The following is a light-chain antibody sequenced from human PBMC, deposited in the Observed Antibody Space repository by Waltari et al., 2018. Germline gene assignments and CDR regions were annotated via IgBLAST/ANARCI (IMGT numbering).Light chain of an antibody. V-gene: IGKV3-15*01. Sequence: ETVMTQSPATLSVSPGERATLSCRASQSVSSYLAWYQQKPGQGPRLLFYGATTRATGVPARFRASGAGTEFTLTISSLQSEDFAVYYCQQYNDWPPITFGQGTRLDIK. CDR3: QQYNDWPPIT. CDR1: QSVSSY. CDR2: GAT. J-gene: IGKJ5*01.